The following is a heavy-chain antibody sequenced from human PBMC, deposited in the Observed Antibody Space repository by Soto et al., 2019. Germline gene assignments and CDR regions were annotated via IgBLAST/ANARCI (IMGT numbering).Heavy chain of an antibody. Sequence: QLQLQESGPGLVKPSETLSLTCTVSGGSFDSTGYYWAWVRQPPGKGLEWIAYIYYSGSTYYNPSLKSRLSISVDTPRNQLSLSLSSVTAADTAVYYCATVPIVGTTPYYSDYWGQGTLVTVSS. D-gene: IGHD1-1*01. V-gene: IGHV4-39*01. J-gene: IGHJ4*02. CDR1: GGSFDSTGYY. CDR3: ATVPIVGTTPYYSDY. CDR2: IYYSGST.